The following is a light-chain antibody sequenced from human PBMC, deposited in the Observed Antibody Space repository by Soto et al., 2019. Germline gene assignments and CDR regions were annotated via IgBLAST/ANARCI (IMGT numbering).Light chain of an antibody. J-gene: IGKJ1*01. V-gene: IGKV1-39*01. Sequence: DIQMTQSPSSLSASVGDRVTITCRASQSISSNLNWYQQKPGKAPKPLIYAASSLQSGVPSRFSGSGSETDFTLSISGLQPEDFANYYFQQSNSTWTFGQGTKVEIK. CDR2: AAS. CDR3: QQSNSTWT. CDR1: QSISSN.